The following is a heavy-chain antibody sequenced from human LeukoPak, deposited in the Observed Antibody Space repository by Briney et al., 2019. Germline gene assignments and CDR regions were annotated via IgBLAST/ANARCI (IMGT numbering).Heavy chain of an antibody. CDR3: ARGDRATVTLY. CDR1: GYTFTTYN. J-gene: IGHJ4*02. Sequence: ASVKVSCKASGYTFTTYNINWVRQAPGQGLEWMGWISGYNGSTNYAQKFQGRVTMTRDMSTSTVYMELSSLRSADTAVYYCARGDRATVTLYWGQGTLVTVST. CDR2: ISGYNGST. V-gene: IGHV1-18*01. D-gene: IGHD4-17*01.